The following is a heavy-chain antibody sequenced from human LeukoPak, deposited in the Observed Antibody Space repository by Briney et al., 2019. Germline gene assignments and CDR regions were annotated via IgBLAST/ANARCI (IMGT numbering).Heavy chain of an antibody. V-gene: IGHV3-9*01. CDR3: AKDPRPYDSSGFDY. Sequence: GGSLRLSCAASGFTFDDYAMHWVGQAPGKGLEWVSGISWNSGSIGYADSVKGRFTISRDNAKNSLYLQMNSLRAEDTALYYCAKDPRPYDSSGFDYWGQGTLATVSS. D-gene: IGHD3-22*01. CDR1: GFTFDDYA. CDR2: ISWNSGSI. J-gene: IGHJ4*02.